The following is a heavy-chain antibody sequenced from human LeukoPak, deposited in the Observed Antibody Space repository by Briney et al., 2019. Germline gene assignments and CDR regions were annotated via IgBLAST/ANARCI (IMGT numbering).Heavy chain of an antibody. CDR3: ARSGTIATRRNYIDY. J-gene: IGHJ4*02. CDR1: GYSFPTYW. Sequence: GESLKISCKGSGYSFPTYWIGWVRQMPGKGLEWMGIIYPGDSDTRYSPSFEGEVTTSADKSISTAYLQWSSLKASDTAMYYCARSGTIATRRNYIDYWGQGTLVTVSS. D-gene: IGHD6-6*01. V-gene: IGHV5-51*01. CDR2: IYPGDSDT.